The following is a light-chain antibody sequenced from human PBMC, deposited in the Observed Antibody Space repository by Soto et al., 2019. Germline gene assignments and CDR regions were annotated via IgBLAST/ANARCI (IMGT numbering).Light chain of an antibody. J-gene: IGLJ3*02. CDR1: SDSVSTSYY. Sequence: QTVVTQEPSFSVSPGGSVTLTCGLTSDSVSTSYYASWYQQPPGQTPRMLIYSTNTRSSGVPDRFSGSILGNKAALTITGAQADDESDYYCVLYMGSGFWVFGGGTKLTVL. CDR3: VLYMGSGFWV. V-gene: IGLV8-61*01. CDR2: STN.